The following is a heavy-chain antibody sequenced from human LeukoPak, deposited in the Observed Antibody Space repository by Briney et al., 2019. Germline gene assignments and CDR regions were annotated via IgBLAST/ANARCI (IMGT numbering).Heavy chain of an antibody. D-gene: IGHD3-22*01. J-gene: IGHJ4*02. CDR2: ISSSSSYI. CDR3: APASLNYCDSSGPPPGY. V-gene: IGHV3-21*04. CDR1: GFTFSSYS. Sequence: GGSLRLSCAASGFTFSSYSMNWVRQAPGKGLEWVSSISSSSSYIYYADSVKGRFTISRDNAKNSLYLQMNSLRAEDTAVYYCAPASLNYCDSSGPPPGYWGQGTLVTVSS.